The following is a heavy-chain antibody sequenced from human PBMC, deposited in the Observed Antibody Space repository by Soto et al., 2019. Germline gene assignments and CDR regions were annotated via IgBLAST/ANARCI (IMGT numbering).Heavy chain of an antibody. CDR3: AKDLTEYYDFWSGYLPYYGMDV. D-gene: IGHD3-3*01. CDR1: GFTFSSYA. Sequence: GGSLRLSCAASGFTFSSYAMSWVRQAPGKGLEWVSAISGSGGSTYYADSVKGRFTISRDNSKNTLYLQMNSLRAEDTAVYYCAKDLTEYYDFWSGYLPYYGMDVWGQGTTVTVSS. CDR2: ISGSGGST. J-gene: IGHJ6*02. V-gene: IGHV3-23*01.